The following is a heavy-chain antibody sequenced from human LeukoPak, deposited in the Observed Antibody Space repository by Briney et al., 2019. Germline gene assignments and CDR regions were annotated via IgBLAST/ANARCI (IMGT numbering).Heavy chain of an antibody. CDR3: ARRRYCSGGSCYPPDY. Sequence: PSETLSLTCTVPGGSISSSSYYWGWIRQPPGKGLEWIGSIYYSGSTYYIPSLKSRVTISVDTSKNQFSLKLSSVTAADTAVYYCARRRYCSGGSCYPPDYWGQGTLVTVSS. J-gene: IGHJ4*02. CDR2: IYYSGST. CDR1: GGSISSSSYY. D-gene: IGHD2-15*01. V-gene: IGHV4-39*01.